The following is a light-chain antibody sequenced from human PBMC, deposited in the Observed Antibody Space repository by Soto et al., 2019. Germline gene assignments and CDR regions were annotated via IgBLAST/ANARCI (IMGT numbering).Light chain of an antibody. J-gene: IGKJ5*01. Sequence: EIVLTQSPGTLSLSPGERATLSCRASQSVSSSYSAWYQQKPGQAPRLLIYGASSRATGIPDRFSGSGSGTDFTLTISGLEPEDFSVYYCQQRYNWPITFGQGTRLDIK. V-gene: IGKV3D-20*02. CDR3: QQRYNWPIT. CDR2: GAS. CDR1: QSVSSSY.